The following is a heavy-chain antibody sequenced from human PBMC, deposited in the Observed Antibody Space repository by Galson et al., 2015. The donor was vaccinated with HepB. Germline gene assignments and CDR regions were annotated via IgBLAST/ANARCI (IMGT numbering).Heavy chain of an antibody. D-gene: IGHD5-18*01. CDR1: GFTFDDYA. J-gene: IGHJ1*01. CDR3: AKGPGYSYGREYFQH. V-gene: IGHV3-9*01. CDR2: ISWNSGSI. Sequence: SLRLSCAASGFTFDDYAMHWVRQAPGKGLEWVSGISWNSGSIGYADSVKGRFTISRDNAKNSLYLQMNSLRAEDTALYYCAKGPGYSYGREYFQHWGQGTLVTVSS.